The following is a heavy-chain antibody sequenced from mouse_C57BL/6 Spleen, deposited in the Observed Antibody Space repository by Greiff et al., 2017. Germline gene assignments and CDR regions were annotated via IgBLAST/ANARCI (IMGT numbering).Heavy chain of an antibody. D-gene: IGHD1-1*01. V-gene: IGHV1-81*01. J-gene: IGHJ4*01. CDR3: ARGERYAMDY. CDR2: IYPRSGNT. Sequence: VQLQESGAELARPGASVKLSCKASGYTFTSYGISWVKQRTGQGLEWIGEIYPRSGNTYYNEKFKGKATLTADKSSSTAYMELRSLTSEDSAVYYCARGERYAMDYWGQGTSVTVSS. CDR1: GYTFTSYG.